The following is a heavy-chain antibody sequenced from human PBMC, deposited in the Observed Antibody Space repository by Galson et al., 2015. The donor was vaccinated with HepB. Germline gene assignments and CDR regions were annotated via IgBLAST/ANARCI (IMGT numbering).Heavy chain of an antibody. V-gene: IGHV5-10-1*01. J-gene: IGHJ6*02. D-gene: IGHD6-13*01. Sequence: QSGAEVKKPGESLRISCKGSGYGFTSYWISWVRQMPGKGLEWMGRIDPSDSYTNYSPSFQGHVTISADKSISTAYLQWSSLKASDTAMYCCARGGIAAAGTWYGMDVWGQGTTVTVSS. CDR2: IDPSDSYT. CDR3: ARGGIAAAGTWYGMDV. CDR1: GYGFTSYW.